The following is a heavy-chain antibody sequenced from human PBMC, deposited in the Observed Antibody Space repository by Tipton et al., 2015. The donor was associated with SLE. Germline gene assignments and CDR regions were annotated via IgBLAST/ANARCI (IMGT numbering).Heavy chain of an antibody. CDR2: IYYSGST. V-gene: IGHV4-59*01. CDR3: ARDLGRLYFDY. Sequence: TLSLTCTVSGGSISSYYWSWIRQPPGKELEWIGYIYYSGSTNYNPSLKSRVTISVDTSKNQFSLKLSSVTAADTAVYYCARDLGRLYFDYWGQGTLVTVSS. D-gene: IGHD3-16*01. CDR1: GGSISSYY. J-gene: IGHJ4*02.